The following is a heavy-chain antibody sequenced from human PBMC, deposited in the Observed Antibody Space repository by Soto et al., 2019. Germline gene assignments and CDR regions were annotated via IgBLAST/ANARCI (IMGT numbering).Heavy chain of an antibody. Sequence: SETLSLTCTVSGGSISSYYWSWIRQPPGKGLEWIGYIYYSGSTNYNPSLKSRVTISVDTSKNQFSLKLSSVTAADTAVYYCASGYYDFWSGYYYYGMDVWGQGTTVTVS. D-gene: IGHD3-3*01. V-gene: IGHV4-59*01. CDR3: ASGYYDFWSGYYYYGMDV. CDR1: GGSISSYY. J-gene: IGHJ6*02. CDR2: IYYSGST.